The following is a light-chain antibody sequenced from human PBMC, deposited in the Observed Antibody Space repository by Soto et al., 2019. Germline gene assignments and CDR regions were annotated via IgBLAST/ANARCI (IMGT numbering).Light chain of an antibody. CDR1: SSNIGTNY. J-gene: IGLJ3*02. CDR2: SNN. Sequence: QSVLTQPPSASGTPGQGGTISCSGSSSNIGTNYVYWYQPLPGTAPKLLIYSNNQRPSGIPARFSGSKSGTSASLAISGLRSEDEADYYCAAWDNSLSVWVFGGGTQLTVL. CDR3: AAWDNSLSVWV. V-gene: IGLV1-47*02.